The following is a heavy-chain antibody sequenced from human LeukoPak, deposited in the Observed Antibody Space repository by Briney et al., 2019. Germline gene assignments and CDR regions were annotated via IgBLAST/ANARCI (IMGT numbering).Heavy chain of an antibody. CDR3: ARIKWAAAND. Sequence: ASVKVSCKASGYTFAGYYMHWVQQAPGQGLEWMGWINPNSGDTNYAQNFQGRVTMTRDTSINTAYMELSSLRSDDTAVYYCARIKWAAANDWGQGTLVTVSS. CDR2: INPNSGDT. CDR1: GYTFAGYY. D-gene: IGHD6-13*01. J-gene: IGHJ4*02. V-gene: IGHV1-2*02.